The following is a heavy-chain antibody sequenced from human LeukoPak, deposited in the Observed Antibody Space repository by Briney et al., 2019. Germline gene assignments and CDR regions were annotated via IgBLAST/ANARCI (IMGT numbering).Heavy chain of an antibody. D-gene: IGHD1-1*01. J-gene: IGHJ4*02. Sequence: GGSLRLSCAASGFTFSDYYMSWLRQAPGKGLEWVSYISSSGSTIYYADSVKGRFTISRDNAKNSLYLQMNSLRAEDTAVYYCARDTAGWNDEFGFDYWGQGTLVTVSS. V-gene: IGHV3-11*01. CDR3: ARDTAGWNDEFGFDY. CDR2: ISSSGSTI. CDR1: GFTFSDYY.